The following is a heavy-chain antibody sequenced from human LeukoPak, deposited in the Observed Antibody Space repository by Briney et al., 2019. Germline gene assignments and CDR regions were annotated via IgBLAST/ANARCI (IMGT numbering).Heavy chain of an antibody. CDR2: IYHSGST. D-gene: IGHD6-13*01. Sequence: PSGTLSLTCAVSGGSISSSNWWSWVRQPPGKGLEWIGEIYHSGSTNYNPSLKSRVTISVDKSKNQSSLKLSSVTAADTAVYYCARDPAAAGFGWYFDLWGRGTLVTVSS. J-gene: IGHJ2*01. CDR3: ARDPAAAGFGWYFDL. V-gene: IGHV4-4*02. CDR1: GGSISSSNW.